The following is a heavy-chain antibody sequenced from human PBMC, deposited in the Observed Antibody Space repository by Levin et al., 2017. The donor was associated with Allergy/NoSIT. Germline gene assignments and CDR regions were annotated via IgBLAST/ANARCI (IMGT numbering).Heavy chain of an antibody. CDR3: ARFRGSSSGWFRVAFDS. CDR1: GFTFSSYW. J-gene: IGHJ3*02. Sequence: GGSLRLSCAASGFTFSSYWMSWVRQAPGKGLEWVANIKQDGSEKYYVDSVKGRFTISRDNAKNSLYLQMNSLRAEDTAVYYCARFRGSSSGWFRVAFDSWGQGTMVTVSS. V-gene: IGHV3-7*04. D-gene: IGHD6-19*01. CDR2: IKQDGSEK.